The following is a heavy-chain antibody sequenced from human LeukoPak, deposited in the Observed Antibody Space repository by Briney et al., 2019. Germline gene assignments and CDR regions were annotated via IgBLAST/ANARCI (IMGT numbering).Heavy chain of an antibody. CDR2: INPSGGST. V-gene: IGHV1-46*01. CDR3: ARDRLGYYDSIHEVWVGSYFDY. D-gene: IGHD3-22*01. CDR1: GYTFTSCY. Sequence: ASVKVSCKASGYTFTSCYMHWVRQAPGQGLEWMGIINPSGGSTSYAQKFQGRVTMTRDTSTSTVYMELSSLRSEDTAVYYCARDRLGYYDSIHEVWVGSYFDYWGQGTLVTVSS. J-gene: IGHJ4*02.